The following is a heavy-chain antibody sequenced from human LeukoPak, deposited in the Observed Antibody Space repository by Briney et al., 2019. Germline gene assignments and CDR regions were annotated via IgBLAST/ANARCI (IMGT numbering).Heavy chain of an antibody. V-gene: IGHV4-59*01. CDR1: GGSISDYY. J-gene: IGHJ3*02. D-gene: IGHD1-14*01. CDR3: ARDITDGRAFDI. Sequence: SETLSLTCTVSGGSISDYYWSWIRQPPGKGLEWIGYIHHSGSTKYNPSLKSRVTISVDTSKNQFSLRLSSVTAADTAVYYCARDITDGRAFDIWGQGTKVTVSS. CDR2: IHHSGST.